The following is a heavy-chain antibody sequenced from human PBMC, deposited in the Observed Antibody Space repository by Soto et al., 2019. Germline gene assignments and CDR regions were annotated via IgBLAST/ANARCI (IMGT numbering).Heavy chain of an antibody. CDR3: ARVEGVQFWTNLDS. Sequence: PGGSLRLSCAASGFTFSSYSMTWVRQAPGKGPEWVSSISRVSTYIYDADSVKGRFTISRDNAKNSMYLQMNSLRVEDTAVYYCARVEGVQFWTNLDSWGQGTQVTVSS. CDR1: GFTFSSYS. D-gene: IGHD1-1*01. J-gene: IGHJ4*02. CDR2: ISRVSTYI. V-gene: IGHV3-21*01.